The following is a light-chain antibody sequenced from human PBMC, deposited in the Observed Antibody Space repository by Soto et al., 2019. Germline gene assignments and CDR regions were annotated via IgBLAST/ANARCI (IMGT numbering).Light chain of an antibody. CDR3: LQANSFPRT. V-gene: IGKV1-12*01. CDR2: AAS. J-gene: IGKJ1*01. CDR1: QDISRW. Sequence: DVHMTPSPYSVSASVGDRVTSTGRARQDISRWLAWFKQKPGKAPKLLIYAASSLQSGVPSRFSGSGSGTEFTLAYLSLKPVDVATYYCLQANSFPRTSGQGTKVEI.